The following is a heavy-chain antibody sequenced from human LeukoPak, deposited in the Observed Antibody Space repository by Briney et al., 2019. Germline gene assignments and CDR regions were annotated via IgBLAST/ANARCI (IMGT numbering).Heavy chain of an antibody. CDR1: EFTFITYA. CDR2: IWYDGSNK. J-gene: IGHJ3*02. Sequence: PGGPRGPSFAASEFTFITYAMHGFRRAPGKGLGGVAVIWYDGSNKYYADSVKGRFTISRDNSKNTLYLQMNSLRAEDTAVYYCARVGETIFGAFDIWGQGTMVTVSS. V-gene: IGHV3-33*01. D-gene: IGHD3-3*01. CDR3: ARVGETIFGAFDI.